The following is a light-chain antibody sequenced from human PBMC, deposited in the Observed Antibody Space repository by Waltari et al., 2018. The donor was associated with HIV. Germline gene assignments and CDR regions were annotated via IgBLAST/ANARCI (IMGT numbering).Light chain of an antibody. CDR1: SSNIGAGYD. J-gene: IGLJ2*01. Sequence: QSVLTQPPSVSGAPGQRVTISCTGGSSNIGAGYDVHWYQQLPGTAPKLLIYGNTNRPSGVPDRFSGSKSGTSASLAITGLQAGDESDYYCQSYDSSLSGVVFGGGTKLTVL. V-gene: IGLV1-40*01. CDR3: QSYDSSLSGVV. CDR2: GNT.